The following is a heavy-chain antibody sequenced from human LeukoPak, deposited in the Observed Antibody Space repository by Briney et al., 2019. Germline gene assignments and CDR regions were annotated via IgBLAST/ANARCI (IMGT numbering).Heavy chain of an antibody. D-gene: IGHD1-26*01. J-gene: IGHJ3*02. CDR1: GYTFTSYG. CDR2: ISAYNGNT. CDR3: ARGSVGANPLDAFDI. V-gene: IGHV1-18*01. Sequence: ASVKVSCKASGYTFTSYGISWVRQAPGQGLEWMGWISAYNGNTNYAQKLQGRVTMTTDTSTSTAYMELRSLRSEDTAVYYCARGSVGANPLDAFDIWGQGTMVTVSS.